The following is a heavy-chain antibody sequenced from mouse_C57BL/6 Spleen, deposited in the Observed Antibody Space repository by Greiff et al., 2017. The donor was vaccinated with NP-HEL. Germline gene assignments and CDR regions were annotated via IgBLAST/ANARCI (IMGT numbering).Heavy chain of an antibody. CDR2: IDPSDSYT. CDR1: GYTFTSYW. V-gene: IGHV1-69*01. CDR3: ARKDWDY. Sequence: QVQLQQPGAELVMPGASVKLSCKASGYTFTSYWMHWVKQRPGQGLEWIGEIDPSDSYTNYNQKFKGKSTLTIDKSSSTAYMQLSSLTSEDSAVYYCARKDWDYWGQGTTLTVSS. J-gene: IGHJ2*01. D-gene: IGHD4-1*01.